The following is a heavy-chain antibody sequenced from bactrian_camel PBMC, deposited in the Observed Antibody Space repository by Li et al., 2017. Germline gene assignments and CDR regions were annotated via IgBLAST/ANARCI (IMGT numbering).Heavy chain of an antibody. CDR1: GYTYDGYC. D-gene: IGHD2*01. CDR3: ANSLRATTTTPWAFGY. J-gene: IGHJ4*01. V-gene: IGHV3S1*01. CDR2: ILDVDGQT. Sequence: HVQLVESGGGSVQSGGSLKLSCVASGYTYDGYCKGWFRQVRGKGREAIAILDVDGQTQYDDSVRGRFTISEDNAKNTVYLQLSSLSIEDTAMYYCANSLRATTTTPWAFGYWGRGTQVTVS.